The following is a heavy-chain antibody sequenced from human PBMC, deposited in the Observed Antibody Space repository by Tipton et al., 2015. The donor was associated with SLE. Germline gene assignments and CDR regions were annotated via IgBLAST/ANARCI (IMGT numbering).Heavy chain of an antibody. J-gene: IGHJ5*02. V-gene: IGHV3-30*02. CDR1: GFTFSSFG. Sequence: GSLRLSCAASGFTFSSFGMHWVRQAPGKGLEWVAFIRYDGSNKYYADSVKGRFTISRDNSKNTLYLQMNSLRAEDTAVYYCAKGEQWPNWFDPWGQGTLVIVSS. CDR2: IRYDGSNK. CDR3: AKGEQWPNWFDP. D-gene: IGHD6-19*01.